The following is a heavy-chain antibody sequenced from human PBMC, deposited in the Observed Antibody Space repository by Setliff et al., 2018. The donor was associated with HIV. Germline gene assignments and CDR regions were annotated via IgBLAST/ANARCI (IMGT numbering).Heavy chain of an antibody. V-gene: IGHV1-18*01. CDR2: ISAYNGNT. CDR1: GYTFTSYG. D-gene: IGHD6-13*01. Sequence: GASVKVSCKASGYTFTSYGISWVRQAPGQGLEWMGWISAYNGNTNYAQKPQGRVTMTTDTSTSTAYMELRSLRSDDTAVYYCARLEYSSSWINAEEYNWFDPWGQGTLVTVSS. CDR3: ARLEYSSSWINAEEYNWFDP. J-gene: IGHJ5*02.